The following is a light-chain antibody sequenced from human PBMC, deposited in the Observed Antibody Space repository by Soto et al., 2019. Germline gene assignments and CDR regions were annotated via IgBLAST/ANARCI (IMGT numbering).Light chain of an antibody. CDR1: QSVSSN. V-gene: IGKV3D-15*01. CDR2: GAS. CDR3: QHYYNWPLT. Sequence: EIVMTQSPATLSVSPGERATLSCRASQSVSSNSAWYQQKPGQAPRLLIFGASTRATGIPARFSGSGSGTEFTLTINNLQSEDFAVYYCQHYYNWPLTFGGGTKVDI. J-gene: IGKJ4*01.